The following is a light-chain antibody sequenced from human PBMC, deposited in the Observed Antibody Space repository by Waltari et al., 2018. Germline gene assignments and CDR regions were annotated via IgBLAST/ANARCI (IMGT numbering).Light chain of an antibody. V-gene: IGKV2-28*01. J-gene: IGKJ2*01. CDR3: MQALQTPPYT. CDR1: QSLLHSKGYNY. CDR2: LGS. Sequence: DIVMTQSPLSLPVTPGEPAPISCRSSQSLLHSKGYNYLDWYLQKPGQSPQLLIYLGSNRASGVPDRFSGSGSGTDFTLKISRVEAEDVGVYYCMQALQTPPYTFGQGTKLEIK.